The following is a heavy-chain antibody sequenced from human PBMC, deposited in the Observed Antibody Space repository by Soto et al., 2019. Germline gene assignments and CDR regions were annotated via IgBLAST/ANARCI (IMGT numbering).Heavy chain of an antibody. V-gene: IGHV3-53*02. J-gene: IGHJ6*02. Sequence: EVQLVETGGGLIQPGGSLRLSCAASGFTVSSNYMSWVRQAPGKGLEWVSVIYSGGSTYYADSVKGRFTISRDNSKNTLYLQMNSLRAEDTAVYYCLANYYDSSGYYDYYYYYGMDVWGQGTTVTVSS. CDR1: GFTVSSNY. CDR3: LANYYDSSGYYDYYYYYGMDV. D-gene: IGHD3-22*01. CDR2: IYSGGST.